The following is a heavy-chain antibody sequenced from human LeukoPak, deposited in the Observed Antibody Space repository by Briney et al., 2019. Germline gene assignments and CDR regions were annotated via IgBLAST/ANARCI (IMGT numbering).Heavy chain of an antibody. CDR1: GGSISSSSYY. CDR2: IHYSGST. J-gene: IGHJ4*02. CDR3: VRAVAGQYYFDY. Sequence: PSETLSLTCTVSGGSISSSSYYWGWIRQPPGKGLEWIGSIHYSGSTNYNPSLKSRVTISVDTSKNQFSLKLSSVTAADTAVYYCVRAVAGQYYFDYWGQGTLVTVSS. D-gene: IGHD6-19*01. V-gene: IGHV4-39*07.